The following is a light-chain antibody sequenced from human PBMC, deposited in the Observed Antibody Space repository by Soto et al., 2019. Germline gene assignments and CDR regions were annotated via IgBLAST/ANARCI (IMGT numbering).Light chain of an antibody. CDR3: VLYMGSGISV. V-gene: IGLV8-61*01. CDR2: STN. CDR1: SGSVSTNYF. Sequence: QTVVTQEPSFSVSPGGTVTLTCGLSSGSVSTNYFPSWYQQTPGQSPRTLIYSTNTLSSGVPDRFSGSILGNKASLTITGAQADDEYDYYCVLYMGSGISVFGGGTKVTVL. J-gene: IGLJ3*02.